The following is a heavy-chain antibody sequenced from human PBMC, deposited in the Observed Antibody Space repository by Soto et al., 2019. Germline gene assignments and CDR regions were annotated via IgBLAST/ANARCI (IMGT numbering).Heavy chain of an antibody. CDR3: ARRAETNGWNGFGADKYYFDF. Sequence: SVKVSCKASGYTFTSYDIYWVRQATGQGLEWMGWMNPNTGNSAYAQKFQGRVTVTSDTSINTVHMELSSLRSEDTAVYYCARRAETNGWNGFGADKYYFDFWGQGTLVTVSS. CDR2: MNPNTGNS. CDR1: GYTFTSYD. J-gene: IGHJ4*02. V-gene: IGHV1-8*01. D-gene: IGHD1-1*01.